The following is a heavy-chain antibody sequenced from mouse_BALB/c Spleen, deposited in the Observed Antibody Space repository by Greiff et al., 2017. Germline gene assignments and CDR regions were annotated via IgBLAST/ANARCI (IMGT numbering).Heavy chain of an antibody. CDR2: IDPYYGGT. CDR3: ARERRTNYAMDY. J-gene: IGHJ4*01. CDR1: GYAFTSYN. Sequence: EVQLQQSGPELVKPGASVKVSCKASGYAFTSYNMYWVKQSHGKSLEWIGNIDPYYGGTSYNQKFKGKATLTVDKSSSTAYMQLKSLTSEDSAVYYCARERRTNYAMDYWGQGTSVTVSS. V-gene: IGHV1S135*01.